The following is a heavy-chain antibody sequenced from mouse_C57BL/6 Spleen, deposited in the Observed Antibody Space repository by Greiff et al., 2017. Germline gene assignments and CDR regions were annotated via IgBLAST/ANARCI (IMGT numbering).Heavy chain of an antibody. CDR2: INPNNGGT. V-gene: IGHV1-18*01. CDR1: GYTFTDYN. CDR3: ARGGNRAMDY. J-gene: IGHJ4*01. D-gene: IGHD2-1*01. Sequence: EVQLQQSGPELVKPGASVKISCKASGYTFTDYNMDWVKQSHGKSLEWIGDINPNNGGTNYNQKFKGKATVTVDKSSSTAYMELRSLTSEDTAVYYCARGGNRAMDYWGQGTSVTVSS.